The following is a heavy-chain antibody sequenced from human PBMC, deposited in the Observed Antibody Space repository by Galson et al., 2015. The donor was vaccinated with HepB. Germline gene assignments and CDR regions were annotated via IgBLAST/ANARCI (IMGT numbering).Heavy chain of an antibody. CDR2: IIPIFGTA. Sequence: SVKVSCKASGGTFSSYAISWVRQAPGQGLEWMGGIIPIFGTANYAQKFQGRVTITADESTSTAYMELSSLRSEDTAVYYCARDAYSYGGNRFDYWGQGTLVTVSS. CDR1: GGTFSSYA. V-gene: IGHV1-69*13. D-gene: IGHD5-18*01. J-gene: IGHJ4*02. CDR3: ARDAYSYGGNRFDY.